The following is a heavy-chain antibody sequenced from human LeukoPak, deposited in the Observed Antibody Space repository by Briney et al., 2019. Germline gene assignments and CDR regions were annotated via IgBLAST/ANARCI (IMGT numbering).Heavy chain of an antibody. CDR3: ARDPDNRSRSRPGWFDP. D-gene: IGHD6-6*01. CDR2: ISSSSTYI. V-gene: IGHV3-21*01. J-gene: IGHJ5*02. Sequence: GGSLRLSCAASGFTFSTYNMNRVRQAPGKGLEWVSSISSSSTYIYYADSVKGRFTISRDNAKNSLDLQMNSLRAEDTAVYYCARDPDNRSRSRPGWFDPWGQGTLVTVSS. CDR1: GFTFSTYN.